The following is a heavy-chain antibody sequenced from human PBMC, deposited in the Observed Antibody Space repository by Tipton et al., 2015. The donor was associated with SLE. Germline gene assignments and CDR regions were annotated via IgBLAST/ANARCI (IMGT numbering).Heavy chain of an antibody. Sequence: SLRLSCAASGFTVSSNYMSWVRQAPGKGLEWVSVIYSGGSTNYADSVKGRFTISRDNSKNTLYLQMNSLRAEDTAVYYCARDVLLWFGELPKGPFDYWGQGTLVTVSS. CDR2: IYSGGST. V-gene: IGHV3-53*01. J-gene: IGHJ4*02. CDR3: ARDVLLWFGELPKGPFDY. CDR1: GFTVSSNY. D-gene: IGHD3-10*01.